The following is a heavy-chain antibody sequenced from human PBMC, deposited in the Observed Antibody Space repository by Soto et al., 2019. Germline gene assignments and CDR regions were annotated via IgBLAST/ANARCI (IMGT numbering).Heavy chain of an antibody. V-gene: IGHV3-21*01. CDR2: ISSGSSYI. D-gene: IGHD4-17*01. J-gene: IGHJ3*02. CDR1: GFTFSSYS. Sequence: EVQLVESGGGLVKPGGSLRLSCAASGFTFSSYSMNWVRQAPGKGLEWVSSISSGSSYIYYADSVKGRFTISRDNAKNQLYLQMNSLRAEDTGVYYWSRERGDYGDRNDAFDIWGQGTMVTVSS. CDR3: SRERGDYGDRNDAFDI.